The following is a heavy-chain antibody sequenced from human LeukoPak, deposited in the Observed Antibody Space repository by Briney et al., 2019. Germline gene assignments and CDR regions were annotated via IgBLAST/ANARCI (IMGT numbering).Heavy chain of an antibody. CDR3: ATLRAEGYDILTGYYLLDY. D-gene: IGHD3-9*01. V-gene: IGHV1-24*01. Sequence: ASVTVSCTVSGYTLTELSMHWVRQAPGRGLEWMGGFDPEDGETIYAQKFQGRVTMTEDTSTDTAYMELSSLRSEDTAVYYCATLRAEGYDILTGYYLLDYWGQGTLVTVSS. CDR2: FDPEDGET. CDR1: GYTLTELS. J-gene: IGHJ4*02.